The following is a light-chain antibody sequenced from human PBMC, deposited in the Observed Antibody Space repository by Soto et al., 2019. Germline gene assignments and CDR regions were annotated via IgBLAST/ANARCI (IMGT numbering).Light chain of an antibody. CDR1: SSDVGGYNY. CDR3: RSYTSSSTRV. Sequence: QSVLTQPASVSGSPGQSITISCTGTSSDVGGYNYVSWYQQHPGKAPKLMIYDVSNRPSGVSNRFSGSKSGNTASLTISGLPAEEEAYYYFRSYTSSSTRVFGTGTKLTVL. J-gene: IGLJ1*01. CDR2: DVS. V-gene: IGLV2-14*01.